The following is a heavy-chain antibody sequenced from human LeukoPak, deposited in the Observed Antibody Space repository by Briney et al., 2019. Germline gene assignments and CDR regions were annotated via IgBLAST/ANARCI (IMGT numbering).Heavy chain of an antibody. CDR1: GYTFTSYD. V-gene: IGHV1-8*01. CDR3: ARYPSTVAGTDY. CDR2: MNPNSGNT. D-gene: IGHD6-19*01. J-gene: IGHJ4*02. Sequence: ASVKVSCKASGYTFTSYDIHWVRQATGQGLEWMGWMNPNSGNTGYAQKFQGRVTMTRNTSISTAYMELSSLRSEDTAVYYCARYPSTVAGTDYWGQGTLATVSS.